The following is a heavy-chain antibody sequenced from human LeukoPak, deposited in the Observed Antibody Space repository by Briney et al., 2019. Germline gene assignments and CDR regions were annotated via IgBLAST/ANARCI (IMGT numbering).Heavy chain of an antibody. CDR1: GFMFSRFG. D-gene: IGHD3-16*01. CDR2: INGNGETM. J-gene: IGHJ3*01. Sequence: GGSVRLSCVGSGFMFSRFGLIWVRQAPGKGLEWVSDINGNGETMYYGDSVKGRFTISRDNSKSTLYLQMNSLRVEDTAEYFCGRDPNGDYVGAFEFWGQGTKVAVSS. V-gene: IGHV3-23*01. CDR3: GRDPNGDYVGAFEF.